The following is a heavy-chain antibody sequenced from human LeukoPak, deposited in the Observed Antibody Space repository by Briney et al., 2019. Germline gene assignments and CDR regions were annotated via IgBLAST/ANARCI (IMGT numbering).Heavy chain of an antibody. CDR3: ARGRHGYTFYFDS. CDR2: IYHSGST. J-gene: IGHJ4*02. D-gene: IGHD5-24*01. Sequence: SETLSLTCTVSGGSITNYYWSWIRQPPGKGLEWIGYIYHSGSTNYNPSLRSRVTISVDRSKNQFSLNLRSVTAADTAVYYCARGRHGYTFYFDSWGQGILVTVSS. V-gene: IGHV4-59*01. CDR1: GGSITNYY.